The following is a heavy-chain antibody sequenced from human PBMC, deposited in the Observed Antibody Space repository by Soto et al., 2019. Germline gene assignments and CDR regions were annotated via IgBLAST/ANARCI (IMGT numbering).Heavy chain of an antibody. Sequence: QVQLVQSGAEVKKPGSSVKVSCKASGGIFNKYAFSWVRQSPGQGLEWMGGIIPILGTTNYAQKFEGRVTIGADESTSTSFMELNSLRSEDTAIYYCARVVIGYSDSPGYYGLDFWGQGTLVTVSS. CDR1: GGIFNKYA. V-gene: IGHV1-69*01. CDR3: ARVVIGYSDSPGYYGLDF. D-gene: IGHD3-22*01. J-gene: IGHJ4*02. CDR2: IIPILGTT.